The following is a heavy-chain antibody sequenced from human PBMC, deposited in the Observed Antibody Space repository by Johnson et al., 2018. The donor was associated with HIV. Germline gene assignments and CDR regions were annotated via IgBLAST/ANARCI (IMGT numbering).Heavy chain of an antibody. Sequence: VQLVESGGGVVPPWRSLRLSCAASDFTFSNNAIHWVRQAPGKGLEWVAVISYDGTNTYYADSVRGRFTISRDNSRNTVSLQMIILRPKDTAMYYCASGVTARAPLLIWGQGTMVTVSS. D-gene: IGHD6-6*01. CDR3: ASGVTARAPLLI. CDR2: ISYDGTNT. CDR1: DFTFSNNA. J-gene: IGHJ3*02. V-gene: IGHV3-30*14.